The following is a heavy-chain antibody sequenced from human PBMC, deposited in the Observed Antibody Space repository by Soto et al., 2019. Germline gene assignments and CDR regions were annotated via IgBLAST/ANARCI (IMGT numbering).Heavy chain of an antibody. D-gene: IGHD6-19*01. CDR3: ARAGNSGCDY. CDR2: IYNSGNT. V-gene: IGHV4-59*01. Sequence: QVQLQESGPGLVKPSETLSLTCTVSGDFLSGYYWTWIRQPPGKGLEWIGYIYNSGNTIYNPSLKSRVTISVDTSRSQFSLKLSSVTAADTAMYCCARAGNSGCDYWGQGTLVTVSS. CDR1: GDFLSGYY. J-gene: IGHJ4*02.